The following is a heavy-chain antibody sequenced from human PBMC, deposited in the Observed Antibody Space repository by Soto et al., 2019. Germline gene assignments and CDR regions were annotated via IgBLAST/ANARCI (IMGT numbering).Heavy chain of an antibody. Sequence: GGSLRLSCSASGFTFSSYAMHWVRQAPGKGLEYVSAISSNGGSTYYADSVKGRFTISRDNSKNTLYLQMSSLRAEETSVYCCVKDDDCCSTSCYVFDYWGQGTMVTVSS. CDR1: GFTFSSYA. CDR3: VKDDDCCSTSCYVFDY. J-gene: IGHJ4*02. V-gene: IGHV3-64D*06. CDR2: ISSNGGST. D-gene: IGHD2-2*01.